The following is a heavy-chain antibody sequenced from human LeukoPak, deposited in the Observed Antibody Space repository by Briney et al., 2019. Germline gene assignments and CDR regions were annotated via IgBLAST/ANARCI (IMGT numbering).Heavy chain of an antibody. CDR2: INHSGNN. Sequence: SETLSLTCAVYGGSFSGYYWTWIRQPPGKGLEYFGEINHSGNNNYNPSLRSRVTISVDTSKTQFSLKLISVTAADTAMYYCARHNAVTGCFDYWGRGTLVTVSS. CDR1: GGSFSGYY. J-gene: IGHJ4*02. CDR3: ARHNAVTGCFDY. D-gene: IGHD1-20*01. V-gene: IGHV4-34*01.